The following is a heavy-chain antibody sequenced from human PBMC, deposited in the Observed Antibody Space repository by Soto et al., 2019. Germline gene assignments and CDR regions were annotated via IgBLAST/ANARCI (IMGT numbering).Heavy chain of an antibody. V-gene: IGHV4-4*07. CDR2: IYTRGST. D-gene: IGHD3-16*01. Sequence: SETLSLTCPVSGASITNFYWSWIRQSARKGLEWIGRIYTRGSTDYNPSLKSRVTISIDTSKNQVSLTLKSVTAADTAAYYCARGGAYYFDSWGQGIQVTVSS. J-gene: IGHJ4*02. CDR3: ARGGAYYFDS. CDR1: GASITNFY.